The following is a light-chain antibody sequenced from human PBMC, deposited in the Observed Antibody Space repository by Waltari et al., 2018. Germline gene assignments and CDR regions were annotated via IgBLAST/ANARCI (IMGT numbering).Light chain of an antibody. Sequence: DIQMTQSPSSLSASVGDRGTITCQASQDITHYLNWYQQRPGKAPKLLIYDASNLETGVPSRFSGSGSGTDFTFTISSLQPEDVATYYCQQYENFPWTFGQGTKVEVK. CDR2: DAS. CDR3: QQYENFPWT. V-gene: IGKV1-33*01. CDR1: QDITHY. J-gene: IGKJ1*01.